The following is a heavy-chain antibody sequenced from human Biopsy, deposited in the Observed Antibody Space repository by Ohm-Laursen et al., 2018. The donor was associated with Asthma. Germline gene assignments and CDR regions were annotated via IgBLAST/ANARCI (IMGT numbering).Heavy chain of an antibody. V-gene: IGHV1-24*01. CDR2: HDHEEGGT. D-gene: IGHD4-17*01. CDR1: GYSLTDLS. J-gene: IGHJ4*02. CDR3: ASDFPKDYVRYNFQF. Sequence: GASVKVSCNLSGYSLTDLSMHWVRQAPGQGLELMGGHDHEEGGTVNARRFQGRVTMTEDTSTDTAYMELSSLSSDDTAVYYCASDFPKDYVRYNFQFWGQGTLVTVSS.